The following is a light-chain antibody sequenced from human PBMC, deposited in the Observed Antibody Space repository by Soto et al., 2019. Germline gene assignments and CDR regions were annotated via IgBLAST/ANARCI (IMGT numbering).Light chain of an antibody. J-gene: IGLJ1*01. Sequence: QSALNQPPSASGTPGQRVTISCSGSSSNVGGNPVNWYQHVPTTAPKLLIYTNTQRPSGVPDRFSGSKSGTSASLAISGLQSEDEADYYCASWDDSLNGPVFGTGTKVTVL. CDR2: TNT. V-gene: IGLV1-44*01. CDR3: ASWDDSLNGPV. CDR1: SSNVGGNP.